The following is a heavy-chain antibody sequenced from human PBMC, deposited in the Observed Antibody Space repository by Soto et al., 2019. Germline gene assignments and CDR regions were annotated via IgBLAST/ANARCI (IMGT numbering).Heavy chain of an antibody. Sequence: SETPSLSCTVSGGSVSSGRYYWCWIRPPPGKGLAWIGYIYYSGTTNYNPSLKSRVTISVDTSKNQFSLKLSSVTAADTAVYYCARGGYSYGYGLYYYYGMDVWGQGTTVTVSS. CDR2: IYYSGTT. V-gene: IGHV4-61*01. D-gene: IGHD5-18*01. CDR3: ARGGYSYGYGLYYYYGMDV. J-gene: IGHJ6*02. CDR1: GGSVSSGRYY.